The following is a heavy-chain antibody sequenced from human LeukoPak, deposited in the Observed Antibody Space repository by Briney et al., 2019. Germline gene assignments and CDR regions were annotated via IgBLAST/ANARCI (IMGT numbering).Heavy chain of an antibody. J-gene: IGHJ3*02. CDR3: ARGSKPSIVVVPAGAFDI. V-gene: IGHV4-30-2*01. CDR1: GGSISSGGYS. CDR2: IYHSGST. D-gene: IGHD2-2*01. Sequence: PSETLSLTCAVSGGSISSGGYSWSWIRQPPGKGLEWIGYIYHSGSTYYNPSLKSRVTISVDRSKNQFSLKLSSVTAADTAVYYCARGSKPSIVVVPAGAFDIWGQGTMVTASS.